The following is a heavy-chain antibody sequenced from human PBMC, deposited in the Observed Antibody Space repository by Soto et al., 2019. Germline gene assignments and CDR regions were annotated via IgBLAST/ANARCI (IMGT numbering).Heavy chain of an antibody. J-gene: IGHJ5*02. V-gene: IGHV3-74*03. Sequence: PGGSPRLSCSASEFTFTSYWMHWVRQPPGKGLMWVSRINSDGSRTTYADSVKGRFTISRDNAKNTVFLQMNSLRAEDTAVYYCARVATGSYDWFDPWGQGSLVTVSS. CDR1: EFTFTSYW. D-gene: IGHD1-26*01. CDR2: INSDGSRT. CDR3: ARVATGSYDWFDP.